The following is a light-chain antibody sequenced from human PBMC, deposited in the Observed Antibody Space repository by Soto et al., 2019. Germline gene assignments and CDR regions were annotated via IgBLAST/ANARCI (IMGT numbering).Light chain of an antibody. CDR1: QSISSNY. J-gene: IGKJ1*01. CDR2: AAS. Sequence: EMVLTQSPGTLSLSPGERATLSCRASQSISSNYLAWYQQKPGQAPRLLIYAASSRATGIPDRFSGSGSGTDFTLTISRLEPEDFAVYYCQQYGSSTWTFGQGTKVDIK. V-gene: IGKV3-20*01. CDR3: QQYGSSTWT.